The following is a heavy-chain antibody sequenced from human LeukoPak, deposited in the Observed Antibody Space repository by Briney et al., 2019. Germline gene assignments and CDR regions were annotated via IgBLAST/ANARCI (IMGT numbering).Heavy chain of an antibody. V-gene: IGHV4-61*02. CDR3: SGTRPLIWFGEFDLNYFDY. CDR1: GGSISSGSYY. Sequence: PSQTLSLTCTVSGGSISSGSYYWSWIRQPAGKGLEWIGRIYTSGSTNYNPSLKSRVTISVDTSKNQFSLKLSSVTAADTAVYYCSGTRPLIWFGEFDLNYFDYWGQGTLVTVSS. CDR2: IYTSGST. J-gene: IGHJ4*02. D-gene: IGHD3-10*01.